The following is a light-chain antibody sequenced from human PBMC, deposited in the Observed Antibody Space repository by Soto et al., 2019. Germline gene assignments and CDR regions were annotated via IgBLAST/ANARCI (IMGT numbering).Light chain of an antibody. J-gene: IGKJ4*01. CDR3: QQDGSSPLT. Sequence: VLTQSPGTLSLSPGERASLSCRASQTVGSNYVAWYQQKPGQAPRLLIYGASTRATGIPDRFSGSGSGTDFTLTINRLEPEDVAVYHCQQDGSSPLTFGGGTKVDIK. CDR1: QTVGSNY. V-gene: IGKV3-20*01. CDR2: GAS.